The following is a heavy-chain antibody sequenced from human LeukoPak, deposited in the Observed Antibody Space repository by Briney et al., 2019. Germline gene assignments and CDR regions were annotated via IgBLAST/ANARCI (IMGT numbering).Heavy chain of an antibody. CDR1: GGSISVYY. D-gene: IGHD3-10*01. Sequence: PSETLSLTCTVSGGSISVYYWTWIRQPPGKGLEWIGYVYYSGSTSYNPSLKSRVTISVDTSKNQFSLKLSSVTAADTAVYYCARGGNYYGSGTFDAFDIWGQGTMVTVSS. V-gene: IGHV4-59*01. CDR3: ARGGNYYGSGTFDAFDI. CDR2: VYYSGST. J-gene: IGHJ3*02.